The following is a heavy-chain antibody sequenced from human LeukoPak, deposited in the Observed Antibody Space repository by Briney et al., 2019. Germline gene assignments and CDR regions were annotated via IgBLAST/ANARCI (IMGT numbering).Heavy chain of an antibody. CDR2: INPNSGGT. V-gene: IGHV1-2*02. CDR1: GYTFTGNY. CDR3: AKGGVYSGYAFDP. J-gene: IGHJ5*02. D-gene: IGHD5-12*01. Sequence: ASVKVSCKASGYTFTGNYIHWVRQAPGQGLEWMGWINPNSGGTNYAQKFQGRVTMTRDTSISTAYMELSRLRSDDTAVYYCAKGGVYSGYAFDPWGQGTLVTVSS.